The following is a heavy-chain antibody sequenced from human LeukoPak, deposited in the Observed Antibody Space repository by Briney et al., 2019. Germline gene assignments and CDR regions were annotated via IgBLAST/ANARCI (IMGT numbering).Heavy chain of an antibody. CDR1: GFTFSSYG. D-gene: IGHD3-3*01. J-gene: IGHJ4*02. CDR2: IRYDGSNK. CDR3: AKDEGIFGVVSYYFDY. Sequence: GGSLRLSCAASGFTFSSYGMHWVRQAPGKGLEWVAFIRYDGSNKYYADSVKGRFTISRDNSKNTLYLQMNSLRAEDTAVYYCAKDEGIFGVVSYYFDYWGQGTLVTVSS. V-gene: IGHV3-30*02.